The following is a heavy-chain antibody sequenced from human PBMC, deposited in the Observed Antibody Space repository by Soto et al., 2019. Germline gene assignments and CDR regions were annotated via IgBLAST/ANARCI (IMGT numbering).Heavy chain of an antibody. CDR3: ARGAPVVNDY. V-gene: IGHV4-30-2*01. D-gene: IGHD3-22*01. CDR2: IYHRVST. CDR1: GGSISSGGYS. Sequence: QLQLQESGSGLVKPSQTLSLTCAVSGGSISSGGYSWSWIRQPPGKGLEWIGYIYHRVSTYYNPYLKSRVTIAVDRSKNQCARKLSSVTAADTAVYYCARGAPVVNDYWRQGTLVTVSS. J-gene: IGHJ4*02.